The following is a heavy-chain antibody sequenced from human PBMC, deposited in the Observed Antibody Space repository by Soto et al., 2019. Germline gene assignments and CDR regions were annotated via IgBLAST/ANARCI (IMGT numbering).Heavy chain of an antibody. D-gene: IGHD3-3*01. CDR1: GGSVISGSYY. J-gene: IGHJ4*02. CDR3: ARARGYDFWGGLRYFDY. Sequence: PSETLSVTCTASGGSVISGSYYWSRIRQPPGKGLEWIGYIYYSGSTNYNPSLKSRVTISVDTSKNQFSLKLSSVTAADTAVYYCARARGYDFWGGLRYFDYWGQGTLVTVSS. V-gene: IGHV4-61*01. CDR2: IYYSGST.